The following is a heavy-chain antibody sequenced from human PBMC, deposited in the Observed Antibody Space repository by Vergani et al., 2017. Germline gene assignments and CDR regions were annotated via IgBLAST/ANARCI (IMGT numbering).Heavy chain of an antibody. V-gene: IGHV1-46*01. D-gene: IGHD2-2*02. CDR2: INPSGGST. CDR3: ARVERQSYNYYYMDV. J-gene: IGHJ6*03. Sequence: QVQLVQSGAEVKKPGASVKVSCKASGYTFTSYYMHWVRHGPGQGLEWRGIINPSGGSTSYAQKFQGRVTMTRDTSTSTVYMELSSLRSEDTAVYYCARVERQSYNYYYMDVWGKGTTVTVSS. CDR1: GYTFTSYY.